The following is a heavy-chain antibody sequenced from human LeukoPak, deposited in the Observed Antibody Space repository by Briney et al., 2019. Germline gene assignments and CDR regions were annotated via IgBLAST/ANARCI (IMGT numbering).Heavy chain of an antibody. CDR2: MNPNSGNT. CDR3: ARERTVEEYYFDY. V-gene: IGHV1-8*03. CDR1: GYTFTSYD. D-gene: IGHD4-23*01. J-gene: IGHJ4*02. Sequence: ASVKVSCKASGYTFTSYDINWVRQATGQGLEWMGWMNPNSGNTGYAQKFQGRVTITRNTSISTAYMELSSLRSEDTAVYYCARERTVEEYYFDYWGQGTLVTVSS.